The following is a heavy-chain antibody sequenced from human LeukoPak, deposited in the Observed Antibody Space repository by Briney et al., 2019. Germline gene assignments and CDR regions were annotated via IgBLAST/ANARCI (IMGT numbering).Heavy chain of an antibody. D-gene: IGHD6-13*01. J-gene: IGHJ6*02. CDR3: ARDWQQLASDYYYYGMDV. V-gene: IGHV1-69*13. Sequence: VASVKVSCKASGGTFSSYAISWVRQAPGQGLEWMGGIIPIFGAANYAQKFRGRVTITADESTSTAYMELSSLRSEDTAVYYCARDWQQLASDYYYYGMDVWGQGTTVTVSS. CDR1: GGTFSSYA. CDR2: IIPIFGAA.